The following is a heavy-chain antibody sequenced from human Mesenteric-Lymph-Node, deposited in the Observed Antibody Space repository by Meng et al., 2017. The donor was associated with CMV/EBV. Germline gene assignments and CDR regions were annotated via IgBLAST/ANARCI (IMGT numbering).Heavy chain of an antibody. CDR1: EFTFSRFW. V-gene: IGHV3-7*01. CDR2: IKQDGSDK. J-gene: IGHJ3*01. CDR3: ARDHTLRNYDVLTGYYPDAFDV. D-gene: IGHD3-9*01. Sequence: GESLKISCAASEFTFSRFWMSWVRQAPGKGLEWVASIKQDGSDKYYVGSVKGRFTISRDNAKNSLYLQMNSLRAEDTAVYFCARDHTLRNYDVLTGYYPDAFDVWGLGTLVTVSS.